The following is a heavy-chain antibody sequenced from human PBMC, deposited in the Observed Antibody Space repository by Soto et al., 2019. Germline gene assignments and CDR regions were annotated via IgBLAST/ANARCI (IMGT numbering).Heavy chain of an antibody. CDR1: GGSISSGGYY. V-gene: IGHV4-31*03. J-gene: IGHJ4*02. CDR3: ARGFRSGTYYFDY. Sequence: SETLSLTCTVSGGSISSGGYYWSWIRQHPGKGLEWIGYIYYSGSTYYNPSLKSRVTISVDTSKNQFSLKLSSVTAADTAVYYCARGFRSGTYYFDYWGQGTLVTVSS. CDR2: IYYSGST. D-gene: IGHD3-10*01.